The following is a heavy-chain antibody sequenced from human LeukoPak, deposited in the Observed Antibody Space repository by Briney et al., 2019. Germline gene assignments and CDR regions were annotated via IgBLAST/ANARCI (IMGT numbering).Heavy chain of an antibody. D-gene: IGHD3-22*01. V-gene: IGHV3-48*02. CDR3: AREMARYFDSSGYSF. CDR2: ISSSSSTI. Sequence: PGGSLRLSCAASGFTFSSSSMNWVRQAPGKGLEWVSYISSSSSTIHYAESVKGRFTISRDNAKNSLYLQMNSLRDEDTAVYYCAREMARYFDSSGYSFWGQGTLVTVSS. CDR1: GFTFSSSS. J-gene: IGHJ4*02.